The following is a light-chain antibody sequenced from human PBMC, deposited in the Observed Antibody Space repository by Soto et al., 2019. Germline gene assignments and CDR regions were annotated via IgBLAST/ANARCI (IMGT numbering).Light chain of an antibody. CDR1: SSDVGGYNY. CDR3: SSYTSRSTLV. CDR2: DVS. V-gene: IGLV2-14*01. Sequence: QSALTRAASVSGSPGQSITISCTGTSSDVGGYNYVSWYQQHPGKAPKLMIYDVSNRPSGVSNRFSGSKSGNTASLTISGLQAEDEADYYCSSYTSRSTLVFGGGTKLTVL. J-gene: IGLJ2*01.